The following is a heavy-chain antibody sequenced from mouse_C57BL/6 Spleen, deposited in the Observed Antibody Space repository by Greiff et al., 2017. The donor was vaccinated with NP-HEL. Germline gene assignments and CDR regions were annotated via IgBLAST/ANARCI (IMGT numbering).Heavy chain of an antibody. J-gene: IGHJ3*01. CDR2: ISSGGDYI. CDR3: TRDLGYYGSSSAWFAY. D-gene: IGHD1-1*01. Sequence: EVKLMESGEGLVKPGGSLKLSCAASGFTFSSYAMSWVRQTPEKRLEWVAYISSGGDYIYYADTVKGRFTISRDNARNTLYLQMSSLKSEDTAMYYCTRDLGYYGSSSAWFAYWGQGTLVTVSA. V-gene: IGHV5-9-1*02. CDR1: GFTFSSYA.